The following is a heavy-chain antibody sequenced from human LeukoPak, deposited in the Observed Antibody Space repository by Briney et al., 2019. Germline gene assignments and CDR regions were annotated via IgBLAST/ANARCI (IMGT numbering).Heavy chain of an antibody. CDR3: ASSHLYGSSWYLSGRFDF. J-gene: IGHJ4*02. D-gene: IGHD6-13*01. CDR2: IYYTGTT. CDR1: GGSISSYY. Sequence: SETLSLTCTVSGGSISSYYWSWIRQPPGKGLEYIGYIYYTGTTNYNPSLKSRVTISVDTSKNQFSLKLTSVTAADTAVYYCASSHLYGSSWYLSGRFDFWGQGTLVTVSS. V-gene: IGHV4-59*01.